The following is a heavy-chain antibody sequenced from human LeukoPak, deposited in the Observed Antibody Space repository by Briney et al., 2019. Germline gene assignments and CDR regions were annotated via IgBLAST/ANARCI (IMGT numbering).Heavy chain of an antibody. V-gene: IGHV4-31*03. D-gene: IGHD3-3*01. CDR2: IYYSGST. CDR3: ARRSGYSNDAFDI. CDR1: GGSISSGGYY. Sequence: SETLSLTCTVSGGSISSGGYYWSWIRQHPGKGLEWIGYIYYSGSTYYNPSLKSRVTISVDTSKNQFSLKLSSVTAADTAVYYCARRSGYSNDAFDIWGQGTMVTVSS. J-gene: IGHJ3*02.